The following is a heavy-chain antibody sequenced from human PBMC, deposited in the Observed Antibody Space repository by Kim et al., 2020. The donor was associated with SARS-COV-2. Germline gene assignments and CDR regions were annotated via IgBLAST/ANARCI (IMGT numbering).Heavy chain of an antibody. CDR3: ARHSLPQRASYYGSGGYHNWFDP. J-gene: IGHJ5*02. D-gene: IGHD3-10*01. V-gene: IGHV5-10-1*01. CDR2: IYPSDSYT. Sequence: GESLKISCKGSGYSFTSYWISWVRQMPGKGLEWMGRIYPSDSYTNYSPSFQGHVTISADKSISTAYLQWSSLKASDTAMYYCARHSLPQRASYYGSGGYHNWFDPWGQGTLVTVSS. CDR1: GYSFTSYW.